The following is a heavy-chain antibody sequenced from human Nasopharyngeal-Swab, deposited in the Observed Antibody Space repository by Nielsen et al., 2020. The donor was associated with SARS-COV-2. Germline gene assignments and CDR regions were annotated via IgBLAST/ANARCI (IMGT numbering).Heavy chain of an antibody. Sequence: WIRQPPGKGLEWIGEINYSGNTNYSPTLKSRVLMSVDTSKNQFSLKVSSVTAADTAVYFCARGVRVTTGYHYGSDVWGQGTTVTVSS. D-gene: IGHD4-17*01. CDR2: INYSGNT. V-gene: IGHV4-34*01. J-gene: IGHJ6*02. CDR3: ARGVRVTTGYHYGSDV.